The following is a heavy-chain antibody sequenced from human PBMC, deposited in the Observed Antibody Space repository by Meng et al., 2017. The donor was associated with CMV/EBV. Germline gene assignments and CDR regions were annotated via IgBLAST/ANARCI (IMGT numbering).Heavy chain of an antibody. Sequence: GESLKISCAASGFTFSIYWMTWVRQAPGKGLEWVANIKVDGSDKYYADSVKGRFTISRDNAKNSVYLQMNSLRAEDTAVYYCARDTLSTVTTVPHYGMDVWGQGTTVTVSS. D-gene: IGHD4-11*01. CDR1: GFTFSIYW. J-gene: IGHJ6*02. CDR3: ARDTLSTVTTVPHYGMDV. V-gene: IGHV3-7*01. CDR2: IKVDGSDK.